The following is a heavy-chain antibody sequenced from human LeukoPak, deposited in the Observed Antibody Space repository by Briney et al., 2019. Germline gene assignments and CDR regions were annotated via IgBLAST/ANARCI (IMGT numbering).Heavy chain of an antibody. Sequence: GGSLRLSCAASGFGFSSYVMSWVRQAPGKGLEWVSAITGGGGSTYYADSVKGRFTISRDNSKNTPYLQMNSLRAEDTAVYYCAKDRRYSGSYYTNWGQGTLVTVSS. V-gene: IGHV3-23*01. CDR2: ITGGGGST. CDR3: AKDRRYSGSYYTN. J-gene: IGHJ4*02. D-gene: IGHD1-26*01. CDR1: GFGFSSYV.